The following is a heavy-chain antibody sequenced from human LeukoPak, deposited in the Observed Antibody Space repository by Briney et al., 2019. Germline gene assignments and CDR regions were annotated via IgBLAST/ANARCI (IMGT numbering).Heavy chain of an antibody. CDR1: GYIFTTYD. CDR2: MNPNSGNT. J-gene: IGHJ5*02. CDR3: ARGPGIAAAGYWFDP. Sequence: ASVKVSCKASGYIFTTYDINWVRQATGQGLEWMGWMNPNSGNTGYAQKFQGRVTMTRNTSISTAYMELSSLRSEDTAVYYCARGPGIAAAGYWFDPWGQGTLVTVSS. V-gene: IGHV1-8*02. D-gene: IGHD6-13*01.